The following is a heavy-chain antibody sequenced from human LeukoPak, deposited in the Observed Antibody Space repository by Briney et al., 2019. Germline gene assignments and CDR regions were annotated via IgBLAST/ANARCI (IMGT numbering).Heavy chain of an antibody. J-gene: IGHJ4*02. Sequence: GSLTLSCSASAFTFSYYSMNWVSQAQGQWREWDSSIRSSSCYIYYGDSVKGRFTISSENAKNSLYLQMNRLRAEATGLYYCAASIAYRSSWFADYWGQGNLVTVSS. V-gene: IGHV3-21*01. CDR3: AASIAYRSSWFADY. D-gene: IGHD6-13*01. CDR1: AFTFSYYS. CDR2: IRSSSCYI.